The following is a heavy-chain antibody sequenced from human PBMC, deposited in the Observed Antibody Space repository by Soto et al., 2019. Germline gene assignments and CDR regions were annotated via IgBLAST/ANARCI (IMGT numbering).Heavy chain of an antibody. Sequence: EVQVLEAGGDLVQPGGSLRLSCAASGFTIRNYAMSWVRQAPGKALEWASGISGSSDRTYYADSVKGRFTISKDTSSNKLYLQMNSLRVEDTAVYHCEGSWTWGQGTMVTVSS. CDR1: GFTIRNYA. CDR2: ISGSSDRT. J-gene: IGHJ3*01. V-gene: IGHV3-23*01. CDR3: EGSWT. D-gene: IGHD5-12*01.